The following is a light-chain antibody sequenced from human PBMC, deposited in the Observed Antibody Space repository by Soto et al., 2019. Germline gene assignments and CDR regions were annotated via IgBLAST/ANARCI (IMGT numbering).Light chain of an antibody. CDR1: QSISSY. J-gene: IGKJ5*01. Sequence: DIQMTQSPSTLSASVGDRVTITFRASQSISSYLNWYQQKPGKAPKLLIYAASSLQSGVSSRFSGSGSGTDFTLTISSVRPEDLGSFYCQQTFNSPITFGQGTRLEIK. CDR2: AAS. CDR3: QQTFNSPIT. V-gene: IGKV1-39*01.